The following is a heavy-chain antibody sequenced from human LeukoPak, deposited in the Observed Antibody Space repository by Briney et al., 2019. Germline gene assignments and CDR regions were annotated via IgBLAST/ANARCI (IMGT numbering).Heavy chain of an antibody. V-gene: IGHV4-39*01. CDR1: GGSISGNSYY. J-gene: IGHJ6*03. Sequence: ASETLSLTCTVSGGSISGNSYYWGWIRQPPGKGPDWIGSIYYSGSTYYNPSLKSRVTISVDTSKSQFSLKLNSVTAADTAVYYCARLRPYHYGYMDVWGKGTTVT. CDR3: ARLRPYHYGYMDV. D-gene: IGHD3-10*01. CDR2: IYYSGST.